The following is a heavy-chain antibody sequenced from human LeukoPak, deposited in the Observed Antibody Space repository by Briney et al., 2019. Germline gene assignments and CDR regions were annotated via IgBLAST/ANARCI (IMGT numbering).Heavy chain of an antibody. V-gene: IGHV3-23*01. CDR3: AKTGYIVVVPAASYFDY. Sequence: GGSLRLSCAASGFTFSSYAMSWVRQAPGKGLEWVSAISGSGGSTYYADPVKGRFTISRDNSKNTLYLQMNSLRAEDTAVYYCAKTGYIVVVPAASYFDYWGQGTLVTVSS. CDR1: GFTFSSYA. CDR2: ISGSGGST. D-gene: IGHD2-2*01. J-gene: IGHJ4*02.